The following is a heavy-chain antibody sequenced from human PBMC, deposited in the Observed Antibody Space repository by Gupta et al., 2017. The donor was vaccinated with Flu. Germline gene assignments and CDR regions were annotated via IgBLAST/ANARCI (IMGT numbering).Heavy chain of an antibody. D-gene: IGHD4-17*01. CDR1: GFTVSSNY. V-gene: IGHV3-53*02. J-gene: IGHJ4*02. CDR2: IYSGGST. Sequence: EVQLLETGGGLIQPGGSLRLSCAASGFTVSSNYMSWVRQAPGKGLEWVSVIYSGGSTYYADSVKGRFTISRDNSKNTLYLQMNSLRAEDTAVYYCARCDTVTTVDYWGQGTLVTVSS. CDR3: ARCDTVTTVDY.